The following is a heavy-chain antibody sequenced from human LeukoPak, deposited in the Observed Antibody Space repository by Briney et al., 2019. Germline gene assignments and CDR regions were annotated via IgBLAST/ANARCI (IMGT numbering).Heavy chain of an antibody. Sequence: GGSLRLSCAASGFTFSNAWMSWVRQAPGKALEWVGRIKSKTDGGTTDYAAPVQGRFTISRDDSKNTLYLQMSSLETEDTAVYYCATGHCSGGSCYFYVGLDVWGQGTTVTVSS. CDR2: IKSKTDGGTT. D-gene: IGHD2-15*01. J-gene: IGHJ6*02. CDR3: ATGHCSGGSCYFYVGLDV. V-gene: IGHV3-15*01. CDR1: GFTFSNAW.